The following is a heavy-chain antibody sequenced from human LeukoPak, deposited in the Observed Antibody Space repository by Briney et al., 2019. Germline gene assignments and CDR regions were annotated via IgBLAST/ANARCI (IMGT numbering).Heavy chain of an antibody. D-gene: IGHD6-6*01. CDR3: ARDSGKYSSSGIDY. Sequence: GASVKVSCKASGGTFSSYAISWVRQAPGQGLEWMGGIIPIFGTANYAQKFQGRVTITADESTSTAYMELSSLRSEDTAVYYCARDSGKYSSSGIDYWGQGTLVTVSS. V-gene: IGHV1-69*13. CDR1: GGTFSSYA. J-gene: IGHJ4*02. CDR2: IIPIFGTA.